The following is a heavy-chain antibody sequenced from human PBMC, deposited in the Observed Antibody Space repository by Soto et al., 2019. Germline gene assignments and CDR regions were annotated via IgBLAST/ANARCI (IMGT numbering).Heavy chain of an antibody. Sequence: GASVKVSCKASGGTFSSYAISWVRQAPGQGLEWMGGIIPIFGTANYAQKFQGRVTITADESTSTAYMELSSLGSEDTAVYYCARDPNLTIFGVVISYYYYGMDVWGQGTTVTVSS. D-gene: IGHD3-3*01. CDR1: GGTFSSYA. CDR2: IIPIFGTA. J-gene: IGHJ6*02. CDR3: ARDPNLTIFGVVISYYYYGMDV. V-gene: IGHV1-69*13.